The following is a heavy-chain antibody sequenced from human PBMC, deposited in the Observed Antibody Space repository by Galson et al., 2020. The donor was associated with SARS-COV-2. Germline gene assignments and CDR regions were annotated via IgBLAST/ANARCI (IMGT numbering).Heavy chain of an antibody. Sequence: SETLSLTCTVSGGSISSYYWSWIRQPPGKGLEWIGYIYYSGSTNYNPSLKSRVTISVDTSKNQFSLKLSSVTAADTAVYYCARGVGMDVWGQGTTVTISS. V-gene: IGHV4-59*01. J-gene: IGHJ6*02. CDR2: IYYSGST. CDR3: ARGVGMDV. CDR1: GGSISSYY.